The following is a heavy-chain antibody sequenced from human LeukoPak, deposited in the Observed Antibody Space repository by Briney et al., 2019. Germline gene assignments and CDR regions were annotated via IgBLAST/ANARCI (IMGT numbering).Heavy chain of an antibody. CDR2: ISSSSSTV. D-gene: IGHD3-10*01. CDR3: AKAYGSGSYYLNAFDI. CDR1: GFIFSTST. J-gene: IGHJ3*02. Sequence: GGSERLSCAASGFIFSTSTMNWVRQAPGKGLEWVSYISSSSSTVFHADSVKGRFTISRDNAKSSLFLHMNSLRAEDTALYYCAKAYGSGSYYLNAFDIWGQGTMVTVSS. V-gene: IGHV3-48*04.